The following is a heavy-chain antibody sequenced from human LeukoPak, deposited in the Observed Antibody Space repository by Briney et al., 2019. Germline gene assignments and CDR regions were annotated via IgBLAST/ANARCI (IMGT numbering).Heavy chain of an antibody. J-gene: IGHJ6*03. CDR1: GFTFSSYW. Sequence: GGSLRLSCAASGFTFSSYWMSWVRQAPGKGLEWVANIKQDGSEKYYVDSVKGRFTISRDNAKNSLYLQMNSLRAEDTAVYYCARNQDSNNYDFWSGRGYYYYYMDVWGKGTTVTVSS. CDR3: ARNQDSNNYDFWSGRGYYYYYMDV. CDR2: IKQDGSEK. D-gene: IGHD3-3*01. V-gene: IGHV3-7*01.